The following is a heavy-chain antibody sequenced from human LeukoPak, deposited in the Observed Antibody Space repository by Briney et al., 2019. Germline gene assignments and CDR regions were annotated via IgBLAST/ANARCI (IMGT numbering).Heavy chain of an antibody. CDR3: ARDRRRDRLHAFDI. CDR1: GVTISRYY. Sequence: SETLSLTCTVSGVTISRYYWSWIRQPPGKGLEWIAYIDYSGSTNYNPSLKSRLTISLDASKNQFSLKLSSVTAADTAVYYCARDRRRDRLHAFDIWGQGTMVTVSS. J-gene: IGHJ3*02. V-gene: IGHV4-59*01. D-gene: IGHD1-26*01. CDR2: IDYSGST.